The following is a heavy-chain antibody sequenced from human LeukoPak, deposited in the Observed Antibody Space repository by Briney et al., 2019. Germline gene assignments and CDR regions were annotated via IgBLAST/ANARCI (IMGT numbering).Heavy chain of an antibody. CDR3: ARGVSPGVALPSGFDP. V-gene: IGHV3-30-3*01. CDR1: GFTFSSYA. CDR2: ISYDGSNK. J-gene: IGHJ5*02. Sequence: GGSLRLSCAASGFTFSSYAMHWVRQAPGKGLEWVAVISYDGSNKYYADSVKGRFTISRDNSKNTLYLQMNSLRAEDTAVYYCARGVSPGVALPSGFDPWGQGTLVTVSS. D-gene: IGHD2-15*01.